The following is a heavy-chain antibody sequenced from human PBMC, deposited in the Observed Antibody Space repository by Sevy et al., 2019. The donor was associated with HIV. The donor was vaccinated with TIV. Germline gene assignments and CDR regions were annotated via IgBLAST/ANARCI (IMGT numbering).Heavy chain of an antibody. CDR3: ARDEGCSSTSCLLYFDY. Sequence: GGSLRLSCAASGFTFSSYSMNWVRQAPGKGLEWVSSISSGSSYIFYADSVKGRFTISRDNAKNSLYLQMNSLRAEDTAVYYCARDEGCSSTSCLLYFDYWGQGTLVTVSS. V-gene: IGHV3-21*01. D-gene: IGHD2-2*01. J-gene: IGHJ4*02. CDR1: GFTFSSYS. CDR2: ISSGSSYI.